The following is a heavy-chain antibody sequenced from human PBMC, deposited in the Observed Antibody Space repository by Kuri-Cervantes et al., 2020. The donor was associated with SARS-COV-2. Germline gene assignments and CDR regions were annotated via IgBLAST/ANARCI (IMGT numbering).Heavy chain of an antibody. V-gene: IGHV3-53*01. CDR3: ASKHLYDIIVESDSYLKVAYYYMDV. J-gene: IGHJ6*03. CDR1: GFTFSNSD. D-gene: IGHD2-21*01. Sequence: GGSLRLSCAASGFTFSNSDMSWVRQAPGKGLEWVSVIYSADITYYADSVKGRFTVSRDNSKNTLFLQMDSLRAEDTAVYYCASKHLYDIIVESDSYLKVAYYYMDVWGKGTTVTVSS. CDR2: IYSADIT.